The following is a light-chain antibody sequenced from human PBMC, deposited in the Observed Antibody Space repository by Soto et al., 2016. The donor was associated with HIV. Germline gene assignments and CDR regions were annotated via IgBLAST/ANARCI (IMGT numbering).Light chain of an antibody. CDR2: GEN. CDR1: SPKNYS. CDR3: LSWDNGDV. J-gene: IGLJ1*01. Sequence: SSELTQDPSVSVASGQTVRISCQGDSPKNYSASWYQQKPGQAPVLVIYGENIRPSGIPDRFSGSRSGDKVSLTITGAQADDEADYYCLSWDNGDVFGSGTKVTVL. V-gene: IGLV3-19*01.